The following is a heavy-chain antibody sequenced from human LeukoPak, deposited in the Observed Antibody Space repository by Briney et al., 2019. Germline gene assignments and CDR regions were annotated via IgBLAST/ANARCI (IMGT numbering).Heavy chain of an antibody. D-gene: IGHD6-13*01. CDR3: ARRAAAAGIGL. Sequence: MSSETLSLTCAVYGGSFSGYYWSWIRQPPGKGLEWIGEINNSGSTNYNPSLKSRVTISLDTSKNQFSLKLNSVTAADTAVYYCARRAAAAGIGLWGQGTLVTVSS. V-gene: IGHV4-34*01. CDR2: INNSGST. CDR1: GGSFSGYY. J-gene: IGHJ4*02.